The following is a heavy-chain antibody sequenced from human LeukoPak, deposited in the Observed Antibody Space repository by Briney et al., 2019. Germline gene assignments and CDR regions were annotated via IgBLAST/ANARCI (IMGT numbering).Heavy chain of an antibody. CDR3: AKDRRSSGSYFDY. V-gene: IGHV3-30*02. J-gene: IGHJ4*02. Sequence: PGGSLRLSCAASGFTFSNYGMSWVRQAPGKGLEWVAFIRYDGSNKYYADSVKGRFTISRDNSKNTLYLQMNSLRAEDTAVYYCAKDRRSSGSYFDYWGQGTLVTVSS. CDR2: IRYDGSNK. CDR1: GFTFSNYG. D-gene: IGHD3-22*01.